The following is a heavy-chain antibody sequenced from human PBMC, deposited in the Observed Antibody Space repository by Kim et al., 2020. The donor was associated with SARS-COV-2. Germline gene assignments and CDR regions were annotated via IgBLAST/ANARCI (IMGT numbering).Heavy chain of an antibody. Sequence: SGPTLVKPTQTLTLTCSFSGFSLTTRGMCVSWIRQPPGKALEWLARIDWDNDKYYRKSLKTRLTISKDTSKNQVVLTMTNVDPVDTATYYCARTHNAGGGTTVTASKAYWCDPWGQGTLVTVSS. V-gene: IGHV2-70*11. CDR2: IDWDNDK. J-gene: IGHJ5*02. CDR3: ARTHNAGGGTTVTASKAYWCDP. CDR1: GFSLTTRGMC. D-gene: IGHD4-17*01.